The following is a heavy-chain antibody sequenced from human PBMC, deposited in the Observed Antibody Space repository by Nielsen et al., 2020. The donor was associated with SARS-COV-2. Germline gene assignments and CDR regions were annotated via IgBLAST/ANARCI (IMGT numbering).Heavy chain of an antibody. V-gene: IGHV3-21*04. Sequence: GESLKISCAASGFRFISYSMNWARQAPGKGLEWVSSITSSSNYIYYADSVKGRFTISRDNAKNSVTLQMNSLRTEDTGVYYCVRDYYGSGSFYGRWFDPWGQGTLVTVSS. CDR1: GFRFISYS. J-gene: IGHJ5*02. D-gene: IGHD3-10*01. CDR3: VRDYYGSGSFYGRWFDP. CDR2: ITSSSNYI.